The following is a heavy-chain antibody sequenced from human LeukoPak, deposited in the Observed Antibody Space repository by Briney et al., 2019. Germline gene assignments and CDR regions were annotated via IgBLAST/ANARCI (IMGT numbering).Heavy chain of an antibody. J-gene: IGHJ4*02. D-gene: IGHD1-26*01. Sequence: PGGSLRLSCSASGFTFSSYAMHWVRQAPGKGLEYVSAMSSNGGSTYYADSVKGRFTISRDNSKNTVYLQMSSLRAEDTAVYYCARDRRGGYGSSKDYWGQGTLVTVSS. CDR1: GFTFSSYA. CDR3: ARDRRGGYGSSKDY. CDR2: MSSNGGST. V-gene: IGHV3-64*04.